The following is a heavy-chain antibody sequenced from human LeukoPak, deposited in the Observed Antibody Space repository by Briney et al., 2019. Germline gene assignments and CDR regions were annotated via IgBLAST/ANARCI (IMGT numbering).Heavy chain of an antibody. CDR2: ISAYNGNT. J-gene: IGHJ4*02. CDR1: GYTFTSYG. CDR3: ASQTDYYDSSGYYDY. V-gene: IGHV1-18*01. D-gene: IGHD3-22*01. Sequence: ASVKVSCTASGYTFTSYGISWVRQAPGQGLEWMGWISAYNGNTNYAQKLQGRVTMTTDTSTSTAYMELRSLRSDDTAVYYCASQTDYYDSSGYYDYWGQGTLVTVSS.